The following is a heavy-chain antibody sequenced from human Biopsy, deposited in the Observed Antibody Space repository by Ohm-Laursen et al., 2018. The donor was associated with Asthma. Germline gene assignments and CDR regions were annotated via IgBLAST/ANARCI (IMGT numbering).Heavy chain of an antibody. D-gene: IGHD3-3*01. V-gene: IGHV4-30-2*01. CDR2: LYHSGTT. Sequence: SETLSLTCAVSGVSVGTRGYSWTWIQQTPGRGLEWIGYLYHSGTTYYNPSLRSRVAILEDKSRNQFSLNLKSVTAADTAVYYCARIYDYWSGHYGFDPWGQGTLVTVPS. CDR1: GVSVGTRGYS. CDR3: ARIYDYWSGHYGFDP. J-gene: IGHJ5*02.